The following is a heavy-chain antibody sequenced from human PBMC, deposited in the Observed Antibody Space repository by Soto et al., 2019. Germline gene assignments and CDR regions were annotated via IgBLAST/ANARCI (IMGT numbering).Heavy chain of an antibody. J-gene: IGHJ4*02. CDR3: AHIYNDCWSGYYPPPYSDS. CDR2: IYWDDDK. V-gene: IGHV2-5*02. CDR1: GFSLSTSGVG. D-gene: IGHD3-3*01. Sequence: QITLKESGPTLVKPTQTLTLTCTFSGFSLSTSGVGVGWIRQPPGKALEWLALIYWDDDKRYSPSLKSRLTITKETTKIQVVLTMTSMGRVDTATYYCAHIYNDCWSGYYPPPYSDSGGQGTLVTVSS.